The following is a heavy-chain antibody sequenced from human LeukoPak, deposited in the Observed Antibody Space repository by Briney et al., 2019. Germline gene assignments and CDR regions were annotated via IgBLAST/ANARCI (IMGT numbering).Heavy chain of an antibody. J-gene: IGHJ6*02. CDR1: GGSFSGYY. Sequence: SETLSLTCAVYGGSFSGYYWSWIRQPPGKGLEWIGYVHYSGSTNYNASLRSRVTISVDTVKNQFSLNLTSVTAADTAVYYCVRDHHYYATSGYYPPTYFYYGIDVWGQGTTVTVSS. D-gene: IGHD3-22*01. V-gene: IGHV4-59*01. CDR2: VHYSGST. CDR3: VRDHHYYATSGYYPPTYFYYGIDV.